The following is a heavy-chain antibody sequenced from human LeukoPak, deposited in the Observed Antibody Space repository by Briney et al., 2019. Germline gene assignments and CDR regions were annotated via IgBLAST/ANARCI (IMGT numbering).Heavy chain of an antibody. Sequence: SETLSLTCTVSGVSISTYYWSWIRQPPGKGLGWIGYIYYSGSTNYNPSLKSRVTISVDTSKNQFSLKLRSVTAADTAVYYCARVTGYMIEDYFDYWGQGILVTVSS. D-gene: IGHD3-9*01. CDR1: GVSISTYY. CDR3: ARVTGYMIEDYFDY. V-gene: IGHV4-59*01. J-gene: IGHJ4*02. CDR2: IYYSGST.